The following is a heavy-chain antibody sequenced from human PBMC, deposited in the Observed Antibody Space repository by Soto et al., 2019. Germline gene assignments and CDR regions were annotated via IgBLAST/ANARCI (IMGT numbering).Heavy chain of an antibody. CDR1: GGSINTGGNY. V-gene: IGHV4-39*01. Sequence: QLQLQESGPGLVKPSETLSLTCSVSGGSINTGGNYWGWIRQPPGRGLEWIASIYSRGTTYYNPSLKSRVTISVDTSKNQISLKVSSVTAADTAMYYCARHRGEQNDSGTYYRGFGSWGQGTLVTVSS. J-gene: IGHJ4*02. CDR2: IYSRGTT. CDR3: ARHRGEQNDSGTYYRGFGS. D-gene: IGHD3-10*01.